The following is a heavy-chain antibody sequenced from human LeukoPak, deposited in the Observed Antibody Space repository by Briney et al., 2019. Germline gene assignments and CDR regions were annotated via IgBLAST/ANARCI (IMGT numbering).Heavy chain of an antibody. CDR3: ASAPLGFYDWFDP. J-gene: IGHJ5*02. D-gene: IGHD3-16*01. V-gene: IGHV1-69*04. CDR1: GGTFSSYA. CDR2: IIPILGIA. Sequence: SVKVSCKASGGTFSSYAISWVRQAPGQGLEWMGRIIPILGIANYAQKFQGRVTITADKSTSTAYMELSSLRSEDTAVCYCASAPLGFYDWFDPWGQGTLVTVSS.